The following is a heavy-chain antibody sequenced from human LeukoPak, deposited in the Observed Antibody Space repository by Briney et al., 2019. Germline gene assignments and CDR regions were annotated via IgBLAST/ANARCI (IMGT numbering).Heavy chain of an antibody. Sequence: GASVKVSCKASGYTFTSYYMHWVRQAPGQGLEWMGIINPSGGSTSYAQKFQGRVTMTRDTSTSTVYMELSSLRSEDTAVYYCARGGRGGTMIVVVIPESMVDYWGQGTLVIVSS. V-gene: IGHV1-46*01. D-gene: IGHD3-22*01. CDR1: GYTFTSYY. J-gene: IGHJ4*02. CDR3: ARGGRGGTMIVVVIPESMVDY. CDR2: INPSGGST.